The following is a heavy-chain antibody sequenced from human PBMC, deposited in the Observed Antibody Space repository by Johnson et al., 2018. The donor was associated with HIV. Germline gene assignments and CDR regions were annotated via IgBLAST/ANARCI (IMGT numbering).Heavy chain of an antibody. V-gene: IGHV3-30*14. CDR1: GFTFSSYA. J-gene: IGHJ3*02. CDR2: ISYDGSNK. CDR3: ASSHPAAAGIPRWAFDI. D-gene: IGHD6-13*01. Sequence: QVQLVESGGGVVQPGRSLRLSCAASGFTFSSYAMHWVRQAPGKGLEWVAVISYDGSNKYYADSVKGRFTISRDNSKNTLYLQMNSLRAEDTAVYYCASSHPAAAGIPRWAFDIWGQGTMVTVSS.